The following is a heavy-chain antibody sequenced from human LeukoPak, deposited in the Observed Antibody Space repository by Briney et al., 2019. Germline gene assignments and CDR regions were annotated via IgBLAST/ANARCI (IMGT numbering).Heavy chain of an antibody. V-gene: IGHV3-30-3*01. CDR3: ARDKPPSYYYGSGSRDAFDI. CDR2: ISYDGSNK. D-gene: IGHD3-10*01. Sequence: PGRSLRLSCAASGFTFSSYAMHWVRQAPGKGLEWVAVISYDGSNKYYADSVKGRFTISRDNSKNTLYLQMNSLRAEDTAVYYCARDKPPSYYYGSGSRDAFDIWGQGTMVTVSS. CDR1: GFTFSSYA. J-gene: IGHJ3*02.